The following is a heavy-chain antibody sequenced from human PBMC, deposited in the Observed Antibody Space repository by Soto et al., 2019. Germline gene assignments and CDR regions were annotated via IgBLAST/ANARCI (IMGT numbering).Heavy chain of an antibody. J-gene: IGHJ4*02. CDR2: IWYDGSNK. D-gene: IGHD1-26*01. Sequence: QVQLVESGGGVVQPGRSLRLSCAASGFTFSSYGMHWVRQAPGKGLEWVAVIWYDGSNKYYADSVKGRFTISRDNSKNTLYLQMNSLRAEATAVYYCARAVKRGDSGSYAYWGQGTLVTVSS. CDR3: ARAVKRGDSGSYAY. V-gene: IGHV3-33*01. CDR1: GFTFSSYG.